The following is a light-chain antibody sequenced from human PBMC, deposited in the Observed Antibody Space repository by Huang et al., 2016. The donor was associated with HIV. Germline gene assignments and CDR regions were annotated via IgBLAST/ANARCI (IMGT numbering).Light chain of an antibody. CDR2: GAS. J-gene: IGKJ1*01. CDR1: QSLNSN. CDR3: QQYDIWPPT. V-gene: IGKV3-15*01. Sequence: EIVMTQSPATLSVSPGERATLSCRASQSLNSNLAWYQQKPGQAPRLLIFGASTRATGVAASVSGSGLGTEFTLTISSLQSEDSAVYCCQQYDIWPPTFGQGTKVEIK.